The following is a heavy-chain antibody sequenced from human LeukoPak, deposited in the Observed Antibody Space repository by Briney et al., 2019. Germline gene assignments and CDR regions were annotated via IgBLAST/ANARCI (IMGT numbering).Heavy chain of an antibody. Sequence: ASVKVSCKVSGYTFTGYYMHWVRQAPGQGLEWMGWINPNSGGTNYAQKFQGRVTMTRDTSISTAYMELSRLRSDDTAVYYCARGADYGDYDGWFDPWGQGTLVTVSS. CDR3: ARGADYGDYDGWFDP. V-gene: IGHV1-2*02. J-gene: IGHJ5*02. CDR2: INPNSGGT. D-gene: IGHD4-17*01. CDR1: GYTFTGYY.